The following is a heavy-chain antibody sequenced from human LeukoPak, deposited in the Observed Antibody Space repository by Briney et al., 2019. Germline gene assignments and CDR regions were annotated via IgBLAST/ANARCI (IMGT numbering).Heavy chain of an antibody. D-gene: IGHD3-9*01. CDR3: ARPDDNYDILTGYYTAGGWFDP. CDR1: GFTFSSYW. CDR2: INSDGSST. J-gene: IGHJ5*02. Sequence: GGSLRLSCAASGFTFSSYWMHWVRQAPGKGLVWVSRINSDGSSTSYADSVKGRFTISRDNAKNTLYLQMNGLRAEDTAVYYCARPDDNYDILTGYYTAGGWFDPWGQGTLVTLSS. V-gene: IGHV3-74*01.